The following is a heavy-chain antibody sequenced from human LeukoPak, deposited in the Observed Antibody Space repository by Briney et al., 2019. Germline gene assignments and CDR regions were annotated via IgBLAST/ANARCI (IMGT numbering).Heavy chain of an antibody. D-gene: IGHD2-2*01. CDR3: ASQIGYCSSTSCYFT. CDR2: IYYSGST. J-gene: IGHJ5*02. V-gene: IGHV4-39*07. Sequence: SETLSLTCTVSGGSISSSSYYWGWIRQPPGKGLEWIGSIYYSGSTYYNPSLKSRVTISVDTSKNQFSLKLSSVTAADTAVYYCASQIGYCSSTSCYFTWGQGTLVTVSS. CDR1: GGSISSSSYY.